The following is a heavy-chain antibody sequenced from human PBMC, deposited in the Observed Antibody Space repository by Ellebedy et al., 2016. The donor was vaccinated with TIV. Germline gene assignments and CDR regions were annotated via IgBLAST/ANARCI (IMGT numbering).Heavy chain of an antibody. CDR1: GGTFSSYA. Sequence: ASVKVSCKASGGTFSSYAISWVRQAPGQGLEWMGGIIPIFGTANYAQKFQGRVTITADESTSTAYMELSSLRSEDTAVYYCADWRLTGGTWDYWGQGALVTVSS. CDR2: IIPIFGTA. V-gene: IGHV1-69*13. CDR3: ADWRLTGGTWDY. J-gene: IGHJ4*02. D-gene: IGHD1-20*01.